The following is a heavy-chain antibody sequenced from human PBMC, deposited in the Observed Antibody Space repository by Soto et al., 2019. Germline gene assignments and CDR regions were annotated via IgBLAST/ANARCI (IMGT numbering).Heavy chain of an antibody. CDR2: IHWDDDK. V-gene: IGHV2-70*12. CDR1: GFSLSTSGMC. CDR3: AHTNMITFVPPWFDP. D-gene: IGHD3-16*01. J-gene: IGHJ5*02. Sequence: SGPTLVNPTQTLTLTCSFSGFSLSTSGMCVAWIRQPPGKALEWLAHIHWDDDKDYNRFMETRLSISKDTSKNQVALTVTNVDPADTATYYCAHTNMITFVPPWFDPWGQGTLVTVSS.